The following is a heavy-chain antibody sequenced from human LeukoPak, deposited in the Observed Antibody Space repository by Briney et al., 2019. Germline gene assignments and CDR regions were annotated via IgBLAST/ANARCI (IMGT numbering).Heavy chain of an antibody. CDR3: ARVGDSSGWQYYLDY. CDR1: GFTFSSYS. CDR2: ISSSSSTI. J-gene: IGHJ4*02. V-gene: IGHV3-48*01. Sequence: GGSQRLSCAASGFTFSSYSMNWVRQAPGKGLEWVSYISSSSSTIYYADSVKGRFTISRDNAKNSLYLQMNSLRAEDTAVYYCARVGDSSGWQYYLDYWGQGTLVTVSS. D-gene: IGHD6-19*01.